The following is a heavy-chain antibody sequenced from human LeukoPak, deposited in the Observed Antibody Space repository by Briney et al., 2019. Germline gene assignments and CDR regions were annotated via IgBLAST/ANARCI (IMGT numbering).Heavy chain of an antibody. CDR1: GFTFDDYA. CDR2: ISWNSGSI. CDR3: AKDQAAYCGGDCYFDY. D-gene: IGHD2-21*02. Sequence: GGSLRLSCAASGFTFDDYAMHWVRQAPGKGLEWVSGISWNSGSIGYADSVKGRFTISRDNAKNSLYLQMSSLRAEDTAVYYCAKDQAAYCGGDCYFDYWGQGTLVTVSS. V-gene: IGHV3-9*01. J-gene: IGHJ4*02.